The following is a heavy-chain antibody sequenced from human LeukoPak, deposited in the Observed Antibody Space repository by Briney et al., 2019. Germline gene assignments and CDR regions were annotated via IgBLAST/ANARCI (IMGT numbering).Heavy chain of an antibody. CDR3: ARGSAGISNNYFDY. D-gene: IGHD6-13*01. CDR2: IYSGGIT. CDR1: GFTVSSNY. J-gene: IGHJ4*02. V-gene: IGHV3-66*01. Sequence: GGSLRLSCAASGFTVSSNYMNWVRQAPGKGLEWVSVIYSGGITYYADSVKGRFTISRDNSKNTLNLQMNSLRAEDTAVYYCARGSAGISNNYFDYWGEGNLVTVSS.